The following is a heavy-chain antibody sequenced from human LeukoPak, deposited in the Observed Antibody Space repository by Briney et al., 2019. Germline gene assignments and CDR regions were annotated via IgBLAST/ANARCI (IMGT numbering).Heavy chain of an antibody. D-gene: IGHD6-19*01. V-gene: IGHV1-69*13. CDR3: ARGGSLAAAPHLYYFDY. CDR1: GYTFTSYG. Sequence: SVKVSCKASGYTFTSYGISWVRQAPGQGLEWMGGIIPIFATANYAQKFQGRVTITADESTSTAYMELSSLRSEDTAVYYCARGGSLAAAPHLYYFDYWGQGSLVTVSS. CDR2: IIPIFATA. J-gene: IGHJ4*02.